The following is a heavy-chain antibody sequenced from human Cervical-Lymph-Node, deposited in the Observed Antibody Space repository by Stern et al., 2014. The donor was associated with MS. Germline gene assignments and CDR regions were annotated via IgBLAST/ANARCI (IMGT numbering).Heavy chain of an antibody. V-gene: IGHV1-2*06. CDR1: GYTFTGYY. CDR2: INPNSGGT. D-gene: IGHD4-17*01. J-gene: IGHJ3*02. Sequence: QVQLVQAGAEVKKPGASGKVSCKASGYTFTGYYIHWVRQAPGQGLEWMGRINPNSGGTNYAQKFQVRVTMTRDTSISTAYMELSRLRSDDTAVYYCARSLMTTVTTRFAFDIWGQGTMVTVSS. CDR3: ARSLMTTVTTRFAFDI.